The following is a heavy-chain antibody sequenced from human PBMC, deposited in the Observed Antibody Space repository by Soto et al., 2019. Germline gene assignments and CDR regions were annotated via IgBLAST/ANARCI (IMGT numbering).Heavy chain of an antibody. V-gene: IGHV4-59*01. Sequence: QVQLQESGPGLVKPSETLSLTCAVSGGSIRSYYWTWVRQPPGKGLEWIGYIYSNGSTKYNPSLKSRVTISVDTPKNQFSLKVGSVNAADTAVYYCARLYYVSGRPLMDVWGQGTTVTVSS. J-gene: IGHJ6*02. CDR3: ARLYYVSGRPLMDV. D-gene: IGHD3-10*01. CDR2: IYSNGST. CDR1: GGSIRSYY.